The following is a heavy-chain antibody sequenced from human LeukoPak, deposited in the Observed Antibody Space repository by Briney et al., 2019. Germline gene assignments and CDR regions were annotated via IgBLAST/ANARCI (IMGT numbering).Heavy chain of an antibody. CDR1: GYTFTGYY. D-gene: IGHD3-10*01. V-gene: IGHV1-2*02. CDR2: INPNSGGT. Sequence: GASVKVSCKASGYTFTGYYMHWVRQAPGQGLEWMGWINPNSGGTNYAQKFQGRVTITADKSTSTAYMELSSLRSEDTAVYYCAREGGGRSGSYPDAFDIWGQGTMVTVSS. CDR3: AREGGGRSGSYPDAFDI. J-gene: IGHJ3*02.